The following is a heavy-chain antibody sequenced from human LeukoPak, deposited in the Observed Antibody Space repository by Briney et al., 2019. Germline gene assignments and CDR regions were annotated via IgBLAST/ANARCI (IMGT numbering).Heavy chain of an antibody. CDR3: ARAHNWKYGTFDY. CDR2: ISSSSSYI. Sequence: GGSLRLSCAASGFIFSSYGMSWVRQAPGKWLEWVSCISSSSSYIYYADSVKGRFTISRDNAKNSLYLQMNSLRVEDTAVYYCARAHNWKYGTFDYWGQGTLVTVSS. J-gene: IGHJ4*02. D-gene: IGHD1-7*01. V-gene: IGHV3-21*01. CDR1: GFIFSSYG.